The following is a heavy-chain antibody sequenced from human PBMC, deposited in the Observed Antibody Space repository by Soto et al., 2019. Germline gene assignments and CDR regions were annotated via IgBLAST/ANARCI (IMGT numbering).Heavy chain of an antibody. CDR2: ISGYNGNS. J-gene: IGHJ4*02. CDR1: GYTFTSYG. Sequence: QVQLVQSGAEVKKPGASVKVSCKASGYTFTSYGISWVRQAPGQGIEWMGRISGYNGNSNYAQNLQGRVTMTTDTATSTAYMELKSVRSDETAVYYCAIEDFQDIVVVVVAQEGIGDWGQGNRVTVSS. D-gene: IGHD2-15*01. CDR3: AIEDFQDIVVVVVAQEGIGD. V-gene: IGHV1-18*01.